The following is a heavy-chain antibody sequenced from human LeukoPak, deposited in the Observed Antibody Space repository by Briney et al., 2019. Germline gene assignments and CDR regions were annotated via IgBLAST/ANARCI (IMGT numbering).Heavy chain of an antibody. D-gene: IGHD3-10*01. CDR1: GGSISSNNFY. CDR3: ARTSMVDGNDY. V-gene: IGHV4-39*07. CDR2: IFYGGNT. J-gene: IGHJ4*02. Sequence: SETLSLTCTVSGGSISSNNFYWGWVRQPPGKGLEWIGTIFYGGNTYYSPPLKSRVTISVDTSRDQFSLKLSSVTAADTAVYYCARTSMVDGNDYWGQGTLVTVSS.